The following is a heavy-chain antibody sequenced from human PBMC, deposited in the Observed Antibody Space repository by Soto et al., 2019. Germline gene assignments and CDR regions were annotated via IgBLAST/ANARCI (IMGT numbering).Heavy chain of an antibody. J-gene: IGHJ6*02. CDR3: ARAGYSSGWYPLAMAV. CDR1: GGSFSGYY. CDR2: INHSGST. Sequence: LSLTCAVYGGSFSGYYWSWIRQPPGKGLEWIGEINHSGSTNYNPSLKSRVTISVDTSKNQFSLKLSSVTAADTAVYYCARAGYSSGWYPLAMAVWGQGTTVTVAS. D-gene: IGHD6-19*01. V-gene: IGHV4-34*01.